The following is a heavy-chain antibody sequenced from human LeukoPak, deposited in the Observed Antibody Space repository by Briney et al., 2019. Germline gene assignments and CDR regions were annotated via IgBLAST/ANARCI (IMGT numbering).Heavy chain of an antibody. J-gene: IGHJ5*02. CDR1: GGAISSGTFY. V-gene: IGHV4-61*02. CDR2: IYTSGST. CDR3: ARVNWNYGYWFDP. D-gene: IGHD1-7*01. Sequence: SETLSLTCTVYGGAISSGTFYWSWIRQPAGEGLEWIGRIYTSGSTDYNPSLKGRVNISIDTSKNQFSLKLGSVTAADTAVYYCARVNWNYGYWFDPWGQGTLVTVSS.